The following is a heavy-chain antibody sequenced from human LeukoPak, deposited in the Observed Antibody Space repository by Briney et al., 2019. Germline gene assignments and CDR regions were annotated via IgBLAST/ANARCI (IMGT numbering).Heavy chain of an antibody. CDR1: GFTFSSYG. D-gene: IGHD6-13*01. V-gene: IGHV3-33*01. CDR2: IWYDGRNK. J-gene: IGHJ4*02. CDR3: ARDTYSSSSGSGDY. Sequence: GKSLRLSCAASGFTFSSYGMHWVRQAPGKRLEWVAVIWYDGRNKHYADSVKGRFTISRDNARNTLFLQMNSLRAEDTAVYYCARDTYSSSSGSGDYCGQGTLVTVSS.